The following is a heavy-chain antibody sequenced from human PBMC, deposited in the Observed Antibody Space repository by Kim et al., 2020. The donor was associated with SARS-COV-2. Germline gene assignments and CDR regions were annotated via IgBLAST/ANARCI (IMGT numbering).Heavy chain of an antibody. Sequence: GGSLRLSCAASGFTFSSYAMHWVRQAPGKGLEWVAVISYDGSNKYYADSVKGRFTISRDNSKNTLYLQMNSLRAEDTAVYYCARGVKGNYYYGMDVWGQG. CDR2: ISYDGSNK. J-gene: IGHJ6*02. D-gene: IGHD3-22*01. CDR1: GFTFSSYA. CDR3: ARGVKGNYYYGMDV. V-gene: IGHV3-30*04.